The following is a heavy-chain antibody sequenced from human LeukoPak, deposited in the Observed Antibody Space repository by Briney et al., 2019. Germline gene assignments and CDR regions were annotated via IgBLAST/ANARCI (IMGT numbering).Heavy chain of an antibody. Sequence: GGSLRLSCAASGVTFSSYAMHWVRQAPGKGLEWVAVISYNGNNKYYADSVKGRFTISRDNAKNSLYLQMNSLRAEDTAVYYCAELGITMIGGVWGKGTTVTISS. V-gene: IGHV3-30*04. J-gene: IGHJ6*04. CDR1: GVTFSSYA. CDR3: AELGITMIGGV. CDR2: ISYNGNNK. D-gene: IGHD3-10*02.